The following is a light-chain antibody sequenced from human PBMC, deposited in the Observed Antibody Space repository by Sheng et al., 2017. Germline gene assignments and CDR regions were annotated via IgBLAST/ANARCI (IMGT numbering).Light chain of an antibody. V-gene: IGLV2-23*02. CDR1: SSDVGSYNL. CDR3: CSYAGSSTYV. CDR2: RSS. J-gene: IGLJ1*01. Sequence: QSALTQPASVSGSPGQSITISCTGTSSDVGSYNLVSWYQQHPGKAPKLHDLLRSSKAARPGVSLIRFFWLQVLATTASLDNLWASTAEDEADYYCCSYAGSSTYVFGTWD.